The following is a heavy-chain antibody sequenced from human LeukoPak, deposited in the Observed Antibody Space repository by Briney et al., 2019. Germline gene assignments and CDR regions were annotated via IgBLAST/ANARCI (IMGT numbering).Heavy chain of an antibody. D-gene: IGHD5-18*01. CDR1: GFTFSSYG. Sequence: GGSLRLSCAASGFTFSSYGMHWVRQAPGKGLEWVAVIWYDGSNKYYADSVKGRFTISRDNSKNTLYLQMNSLRAEDTAVYYCAKASPGYSYAESTFVYWGQGTLVTVSS. CDR3: AKASPGYSYAESTFVY. J-gene: IGHJ4*02. V-gene: IGHV3-33*06. CDR2: IWYDGSNK.